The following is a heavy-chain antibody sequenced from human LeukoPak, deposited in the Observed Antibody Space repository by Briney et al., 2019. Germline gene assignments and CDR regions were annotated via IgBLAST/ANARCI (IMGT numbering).Heavy chain of an antibody. Sequence: GGSLRPSCAASGFTFSSYAMSWVRQAPGKGLEWVSAISGSGGSTYYADSVKGRFTISRDNSKNTLYLQMNSLRAEDTAVYYCAKVLVPAPLNDAFDIWGQGTMVTVSS. CDR2: ISGSGGST. CDR3: AKVLVPAPLNDAFDI. D-gene: IGHD2-2*01. J-gene: IGHJ3*02. CDR1: GFTFSSYA. V-gene: IGHV3-23*01.